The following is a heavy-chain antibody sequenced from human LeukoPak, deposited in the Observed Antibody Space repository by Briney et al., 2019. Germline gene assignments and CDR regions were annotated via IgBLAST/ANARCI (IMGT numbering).Heavy chain of an antibody. V-gene: IGHV4-30-2*01. D-gene: IGHD6-13*01. CDR1: GGSISSGGYS. CDR3: ARVVAAAGNAFDY. Sequence: SQTLSFTCAVSGGSISSGGYSWSWIRQPPGKGLEWIGYIYHSGSTYYNPSLKSRVTISVDRSKNQFSLKLSSVTAADTAVYYCARVVAAAGNAFDYWGQGTLVTVSS. CDR2: IYHSGST. J-gene: IGHJ4*02.